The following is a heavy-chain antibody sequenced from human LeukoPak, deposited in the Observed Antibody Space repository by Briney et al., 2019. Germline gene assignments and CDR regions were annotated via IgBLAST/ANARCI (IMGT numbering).Heavy chain of an antibody. J-gene: IGHJ4*02. D-gene: IGHD2-21*01. CDR1: GFIFRTYT. CDR3: ARGSIVGPYDY. CDR2: ISSSGTKI. V-gene: IGHV3-21*01. Sequence: GGSLRLSCAASGFIFRTYTINWVRQAPGKGLEWVSSISSSGTKIYYADSVKGRFTISRDNAKNSVHLQMNSLRAEDTTVYYCARGSIVGPYDYWGQGTLVTVSS.